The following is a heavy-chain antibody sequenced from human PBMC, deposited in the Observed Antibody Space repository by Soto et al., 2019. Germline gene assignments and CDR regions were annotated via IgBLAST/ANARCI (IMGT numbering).Heavy chain of an antibody. J-gene: IGHJ4*02. CDR2: IISDGGST. CDR3: ARGYDILTGEFEGN. CDR1: GFTFSIYW. Sequence: EVQLVESGGGLVQPGGSLRLSCAASGFTFSIYWMHWVRQAPGKGLVWVSRIISDGGSTTYADSVKGRFTISRDNAKNTLYLHMNSLRAEDTAVYYCARGYDILTGEFEGNWGQGTLVTVSS. V-gene: IGHV3-74*01. D-gene: IGHD3-9*01.